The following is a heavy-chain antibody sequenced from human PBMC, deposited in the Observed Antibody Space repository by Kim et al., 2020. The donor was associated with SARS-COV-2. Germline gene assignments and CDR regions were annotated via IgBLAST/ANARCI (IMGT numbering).Heavy chain of an antibody. CDR1: GFTFSNYW. CDR2: FRQDASGT. J-gene: IGHJ1*01. D-gene: IGHD3-9*01. V-gene: IGHV3-7*01. Sequence: GGSLRLSFAASGFTFSNYWMSWVRQAPGKGLEWVSTFRQDASGTFYVDSVKGRFTISRDNAESSLYLHMSSLRAEDTAVYYCASPLSTVTSHCIGVYF. CDR3: ASPLSTVTSHCIGVYF.